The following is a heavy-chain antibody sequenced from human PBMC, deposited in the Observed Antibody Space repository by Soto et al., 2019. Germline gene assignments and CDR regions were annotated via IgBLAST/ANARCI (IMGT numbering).Heavy chain of an antibody. J-gene: IGHJ3*02. V-gene: IGHV1-69*08. CDR3: AREAIYGGNSVAFDI. D-gene: IGHD4-17*01. Sequence: QVQLVQSGAEVKKPGSSVKVSCKASGGTFSSYTISWVRQAPGQGLEWMGRIIPILGIANYAQKFQGRVTITADKSTSTAYMELSSLRSEDTAVYYCAREAIYGGNSVAFDIWGQGTMVTVSS. CDR1: GGTFSSYT. CDR2: IIPILGIA.